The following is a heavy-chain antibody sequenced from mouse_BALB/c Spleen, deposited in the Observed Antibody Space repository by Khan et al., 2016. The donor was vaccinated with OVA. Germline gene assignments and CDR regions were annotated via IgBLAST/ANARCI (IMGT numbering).Heavy chain of an antibody. CDR1: GYSFTGYY. J-gene: IGHJ2*01. D-gene: IGHD2-2*01. CDR2: IDPYNGVS. Sequence: VQLQQSGPELVKPGASVKISCKASGYSFTGYYMHWVKQSHGNSLDWIGYIDPYNGVSSYNQKFKGKATLTVDKSSNTAYMELRSLTSEDSAVLYCVWVNYLDYWGQGTTLTVSS. CDR3: VWVNYLDY. V-gene: IGHV1-31*01.